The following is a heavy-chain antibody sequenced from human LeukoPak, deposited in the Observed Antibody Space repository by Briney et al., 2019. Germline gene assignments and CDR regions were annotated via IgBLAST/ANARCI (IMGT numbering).Heavy chain of an antibody. CDR2: IYYSGST. V-gene: IGHV4-39*07. CDR1: GGSISNSAYY. D-gene: IGHD3-9*01. J-gene: IGHJ6*03. CDR3: ARRRLRYFDWLEGDYYYYYMDV. Sequence: PSETLSLTRTVSGGSISNSAYYWGWIRQSPGKGLEWIGCIYYSGSTYYNPSLKNRVTISVDTSTNQFSLKLSSVTAADTAVYYCARRRLRYFDWLEGDYYYYYMDVWGKGTTVTISS.